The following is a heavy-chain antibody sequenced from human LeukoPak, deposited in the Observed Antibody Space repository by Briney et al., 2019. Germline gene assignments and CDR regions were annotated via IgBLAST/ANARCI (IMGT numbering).Heavy chain of an antibody. CDR3: ARHRSGGSQDDAFDI. D-gene: IGHD2-15*01. CDR1: GFSFSDYY. J-gene: IGHJ3*02. CDR2: IKQDGSEK. Sequence: GGSLRLSCAASGFSFSDYYMSWVHQAPGKGLEWVADIKQDGSEKYYVDSVKGRFTISRQNAKNSLFLQMNSLRAEDTAVYYCARHRSGGSQDDAFDIWGQGTMVTVSS. V-gene: IGHV3-7*01.